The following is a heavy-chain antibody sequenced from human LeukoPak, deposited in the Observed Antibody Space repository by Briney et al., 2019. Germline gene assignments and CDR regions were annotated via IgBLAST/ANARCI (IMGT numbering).Heavy chain of an antibody. J-gene: IGHJ6*02. CDR1: GYTFTSYG. V-gene: IGHV1-18*01. Sequence: ASVKVSCKASGYTFTSYGISWVRQAPGQGLEWMGWISAYNGNTNYAQKLQGRVTMTTDTSTSTAYMELRSLRSDDTAVYYCARDCSGGSCYPPYYYGMDVWGQGTTVTVSS. CDR2: ISAYNGNT. D-gene: IGHD2-15*01. CDR3: ARDCSGGSCYPPYYYGMDV.